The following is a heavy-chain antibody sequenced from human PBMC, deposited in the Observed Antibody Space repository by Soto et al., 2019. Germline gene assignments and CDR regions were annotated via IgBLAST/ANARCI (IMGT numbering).Heavy chain of an antibody. CDR1: GFTFSTFD. CDR3: ARGRACSYDSTPPPMFDP. CDR2: IGTRSDT. J-gene: IGHJ5*02. Sequence: DVQLVESGGGLVQPGGTLRLSCAGSGFTFSTFDIHWVRQAPGKGLEWVSGIGTRSDTFYAASVQGRFTISRQNAKNSVYLQMKSLRAGDTAFYYCARGRACSYDSTPPPMFDPWGQGTLVTVSS. V-gene: IGHV3-13*01. D-gene: IGHD3-10*01.